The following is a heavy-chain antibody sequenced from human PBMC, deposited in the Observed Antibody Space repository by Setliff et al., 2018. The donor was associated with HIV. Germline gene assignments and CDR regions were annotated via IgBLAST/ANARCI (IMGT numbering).Heavy chain of an antibody. J-gene: IGHJ4*02. CDR3: ARVPLAGRGRANYHLDC. D-gene: IGHD2-2*01. CDR2: VKSRTDGGTT. V-gene: IGHV3-15*01. Sequence: ETLSLTCAVYGGSFSGYYWSWVRQAPGKGLEWVGRVKSRTDGGTTDYAASVRGRFTISRDDSRNTVYLQMNFLKLEDTAVYFCARVPLAGRGRANYHLDCWGQGTLVTVSS. CDR1: GGSFSGYY.